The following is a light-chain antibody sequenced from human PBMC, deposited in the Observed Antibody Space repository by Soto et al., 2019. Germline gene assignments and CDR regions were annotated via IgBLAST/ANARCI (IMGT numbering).Light chain of an antibody. V-gene: IGLV2-14*01. CDR2: EVS. J-gene: IGLJ3*02. CDR3: SSYTSRSTRV. Sequence: QSVLTQPASVSGSPGQSITISCTGTSSDVGGYNYVSWYQQHPGKAPKLMISEVSNRPSGVSNRFSGSKSGNTASLTISGLHDDDDADYYCSSYTSRSTRVFGGGTKLTVL. CDR1: SSDVGGYNY.